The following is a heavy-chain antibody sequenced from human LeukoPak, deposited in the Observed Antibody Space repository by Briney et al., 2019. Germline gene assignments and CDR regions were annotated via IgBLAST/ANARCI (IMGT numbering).Heavy chain of an antibody. Sequence: PGGSLRPSCAASGFTFSDYNISWIRQAPGKGLGGIGYIYYSGSTNYNPSLKSRVTISVDTSKNQFSLKLSSVTAADTAVYYCARDHYSKNGVDVWGKGTTVTVSS. CDR2: IYYSGST. CDR1: GFTFSDYN. J-gene: IGHJ6*04. V-gene: IGHV4-59*01. CDR3: ARDHYSKNGVDV. D-gene: IGHD4-11*01.